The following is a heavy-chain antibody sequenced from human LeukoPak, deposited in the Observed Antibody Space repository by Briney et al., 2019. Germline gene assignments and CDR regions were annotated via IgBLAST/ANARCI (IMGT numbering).Heavy chain of an antibody. CDR3: ARDRGLGWFDP. J-gene: IGHJ5*02. CDR1: GASISNYY. Sequence: SETLSLTCSVSGASISNYYWNWIRQPAAKGLEWIGRIYTSGSTNYNPSLKSRVTMSVDTSNNQFSLKLIPVTAADTAVYYCARDRGLGWFDPWGQGTLVTVSS. V-gene: IGHV4-4*07. CDR2: IYTSGST. D-gene: IGHD3-10*01.